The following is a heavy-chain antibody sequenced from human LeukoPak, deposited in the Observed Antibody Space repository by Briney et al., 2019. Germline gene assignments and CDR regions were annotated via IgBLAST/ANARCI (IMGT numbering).Heavy chain of an antibody. CDR1: GGTFSSYA. Sequence: SVKVSCKASGGTFSSYAISWVRQAPGQGLEWMGRIIPILGIANYAQKFQGRVTITADKSTSTAYMELRSLRSADTAVYYCARELKGDYCSSTSCYTGNWFDPWGQGTLVTVSS. CDR2: IIPILGIA. J-gene: IGHJ5*02. D-gene: IGHD2-2*02. CDR3: ARELKGDYCSSTSCYTGNWFDP. V-gene: IGHV1-69*04.